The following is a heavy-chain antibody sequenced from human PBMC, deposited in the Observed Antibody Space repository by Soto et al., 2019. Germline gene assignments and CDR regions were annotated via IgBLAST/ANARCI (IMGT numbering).Heavy chain of an antibody. V-gene: IGHV3-23*01. Sequence: GGSLRLSCAASGFTFSSYAMSWVRQAPGKGLEWVSAISGSGGSTYYADSVKGRFTISRDNSKNTLYLQMNSLRAEDTAVYYCAKDPYCTNGVCYAPSYYYGMDVWGQGTTVTVSS. CDR1: GFTFSSYA. J-gene: IGHJ6*02. CDR2: ISGSGGST. D-gene: IGHD2-8*01. CDR3: AKDPYCTNGVCYAPSYYYGMDV.